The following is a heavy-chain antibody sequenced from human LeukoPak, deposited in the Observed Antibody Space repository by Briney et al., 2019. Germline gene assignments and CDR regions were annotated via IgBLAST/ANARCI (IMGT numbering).Heavy chain of an antibody. CDR3: ARDLGYCTNGVCHTRFDY. D-gene: IGHD2-8*01. J-gene: IGHJ4*02. Sequence: GASVKVSCKASGYTFTGYYMHWVRQAPGRGLEWMGRINPNSGGTNYAQKFQGRVTMTRDTSISTAYMELSRLRSDDTAVYYCARDLGYCTNGVCHTRFDYWGQGTLVTVSS. V-gene: IGHV1-2*06. CDR2: INPNSGGT. CDR1: GYTFTGYY.